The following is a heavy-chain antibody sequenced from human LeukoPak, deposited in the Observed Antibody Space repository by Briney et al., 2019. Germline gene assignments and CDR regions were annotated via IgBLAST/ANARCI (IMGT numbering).Heavy chain of an antibody. CDR3: ARDGPDNAFDI. CDR2: INTNTGNP. J-gene: IGHJ3*02. CDR1: GYSFTTFA. Sequence: GASVKVSCKASGYSFTTFAMNWVRQAPGQGLEWMGWINTNTGNPTYAQGFTGRFVFSLDTSVSTAYLQISSLKAEDTAVYYCARDGPDNAFDIWGQGTMVTVSS. D-gene: IGHD1-14*01. V-gene: IGHV7-4-1*02.